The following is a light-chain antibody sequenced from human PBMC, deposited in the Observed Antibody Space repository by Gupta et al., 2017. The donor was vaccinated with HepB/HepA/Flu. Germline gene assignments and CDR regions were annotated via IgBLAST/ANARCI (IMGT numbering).Light chain of an antibody. V-gene: IGLV1-44*01. CDR3: AAWDDRLNGPV. CDR1: GSNIGSKC. Sequence: QSALTQPPSESGTPAQRVTISCSGSGSNIGSKCVNWYQQLPGTAPKLLISTNNHRPSGVPERFSGSKSGTSASLAISGLQSEDEADYYCAAWDDRLNGPVFGGGTKLTVL. CDR2: TNN. J-gene: IGLJ2*01.